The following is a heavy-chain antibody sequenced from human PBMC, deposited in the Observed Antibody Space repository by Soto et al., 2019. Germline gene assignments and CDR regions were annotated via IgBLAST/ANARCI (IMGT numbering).Heavy chain of an antibody. V-gene: IGHV3-21*01. CDR3: ARDHPNWEKAFDI. CDR1: GFTFSSYS. CDR2: ISSSSSYI. Sequence: PGGSLRLSCAASGFTFSSYSMNWVRQAPGKGLEWVSSISSSSSYIYYADSVKGRFTISRDNAKNSLYLQMNSLRAEDTAVYYCARDHPNWEKAFDIWGQGTMVTVSS. D-gene: IGHD7-27*01. J-gene: IGHJ3*02.